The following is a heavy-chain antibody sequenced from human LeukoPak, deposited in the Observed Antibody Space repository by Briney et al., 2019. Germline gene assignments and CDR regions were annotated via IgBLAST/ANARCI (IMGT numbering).Heavy chain of an antibody. CDR2: INPNSGGT. D-gene: IGHD5-24*01. CDR1: GYTFTGYY. J-gene: IGHJ4*02. CDR3: ARADKEMATTPGY. V-gene: IGHV1-2*02. Sequence: GASVKVSCKASGYTFTGYYMHWVRQAPGQRLEWMGWINPNSGGTNYAQKFQRRVTMTRDTSISTAYMELSRLRSDDTAVYYCARADKEMATTPGYWGQGTLVTVSS.